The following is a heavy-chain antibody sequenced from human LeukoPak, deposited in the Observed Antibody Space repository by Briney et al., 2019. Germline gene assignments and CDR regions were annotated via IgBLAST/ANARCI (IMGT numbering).Heavy chain of an antibody. CDR1: GYTFTSYG. D-gene: IGHD6-13*01. J-gene: IGHJ4*02. Sequence: ASVKVSCKASGYTFTSYGISWVRQAPGQGLEWVGWLSTDSDDTGYAQKFQGRVSMTRDNYIDTAYTELRGLKSDDTAVYYCARGGEAAETSGFDHWGRGTLVIVSA. V-gene: IGHV1-8*02. CDR3: ARGGEAAETSGFDH. CDR2: LSTDSDDT.